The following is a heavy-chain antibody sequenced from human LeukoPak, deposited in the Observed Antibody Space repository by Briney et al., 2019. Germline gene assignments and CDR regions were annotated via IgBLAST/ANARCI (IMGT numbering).Heavy chain of an antibody. CDR2: ISGSGGST. CDR3: ATGIAVAGSFDY. CDR1: GFTFSSYA. Sequence: PGGSLRLSCAASGFTFSSYAMSWVRQAPGKGLEWVSAISGSGGSTYYADSVKGRFTISRDNSKNTLYLQMNSLRAEDTAVYYCATGIAVAGSFDYWGQGTLVTVSS. J-gene: IGHJ4*02. D-gene: IGHD6-19*01. V-gene: IGHV3-23*01.